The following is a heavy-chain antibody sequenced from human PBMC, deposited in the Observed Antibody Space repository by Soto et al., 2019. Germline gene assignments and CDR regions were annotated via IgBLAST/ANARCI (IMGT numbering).Heavy chain of an antibody. D-gene: IGHD3-10*01. Sequence: GGSLRLSCAASGFTFSSYGMHWVRQAPGKGLEWVAVIWYDGSNKYYADSVKGRFTISRDNSKNTLYLQMNSLRAEDTAVYYCARCMGGRGSGSYCFDYWGQGTLVTVSS. CDR2: IWYDGSNK. CDR1: GFTFSSYG. J-gene: IGHJ4*02. V-gene: IGHV3-33*01. CDR3: ARCMGGRGSGSYCFDY.